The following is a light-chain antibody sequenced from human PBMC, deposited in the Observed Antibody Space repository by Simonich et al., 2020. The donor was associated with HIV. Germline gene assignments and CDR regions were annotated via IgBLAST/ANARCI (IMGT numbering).Light chain of an antibody. J-gene: IGKJ1*01. CDR1: RSVLYSSNNKNY. CDR3: QQYYSTPPT. Sequence: DIVMTQSPDSLAVSLGERATINCKSSRSVLYSSNNKNYLAWYQQKPGKPPNLLIYWPSTRESEVPDRFSASGSGTDFTLTISSLQAEDVAVYYCQQYYSTPPTFGQGTKVEIK. V-gene: IGKV4-1*01. CDR2: WPS.